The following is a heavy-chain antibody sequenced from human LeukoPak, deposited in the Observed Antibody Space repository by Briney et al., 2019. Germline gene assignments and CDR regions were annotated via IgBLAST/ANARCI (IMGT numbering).Heavy chain of an antibody. Sequence: ASVKVSCKASGYTFTSYYIHWVRQAPGQGLEWMGWINPNSGGTNYAQKFQGRVTMARDTSISTAYMELSRLRSDDTAVYYCARVPSRIAVADNYWGQGTLVTVSS. CDR2: INPNSGGT. J-gene: IGHJ4*02. CDR3: ARVPSRIAVADNY. V-gene: IGHV1-2*02. CDR1: GYTFTSYY. D-gene: IGHD6-19*01.